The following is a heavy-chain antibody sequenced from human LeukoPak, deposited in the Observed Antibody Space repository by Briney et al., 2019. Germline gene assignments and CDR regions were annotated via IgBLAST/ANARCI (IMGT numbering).Heavy chain of an antibody. J-gene: IGHJ4*02. CDR3: ARTPTTVVTYYFDY. V-gene: IGHV4-38-2*01. Sequence: SETLSLTCAVSGYSISRGYYWGWIRQPPGKGLEWIGSIYHSGSTYYNPPLKSRVTISVDTSKNQFSLKLSSVTAADTAVYYCARTPTTVVTYYFDYWGQGTLVTVSS. CDR2: IYHSGST. D-gene: IGHD4-23*01. CDR1: GYSISRGYY.